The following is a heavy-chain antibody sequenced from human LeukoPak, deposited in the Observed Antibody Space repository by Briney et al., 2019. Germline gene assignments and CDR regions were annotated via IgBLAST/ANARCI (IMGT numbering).Heavy chain of an antibody. Sequence: GGSLRLSCADSGFTFSSYWMSWVRQAPGKGLEWVANIKQDGSEKYYVDSVKGRFTISRDNAKNSLYLQMNSLRAEDTALYYCARDFGELLTPFDYWGQGTLVTVSS. CDR2: IKQDGSEK. J-gene: IGHJ4*02. CDR1: GFTFSSYW. CDR3: ARDFGELLTPFDY. D-gene: IGHD1-26*01. V-gene: IGHV3-7*03.